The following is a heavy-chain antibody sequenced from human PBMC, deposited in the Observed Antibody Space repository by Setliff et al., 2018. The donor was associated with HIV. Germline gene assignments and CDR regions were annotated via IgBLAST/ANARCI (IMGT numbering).Heavy chain of an antibody. CDR2: ITGYNGNT. CDR3: ARVGPESLPYTWDDEAVTFDI. Sequence: GASVKVSCKASGYIFTNYGISWVRQAPGQGLEWMGWITGYNGNTNYAEKFQGRVTMTIDTSTSTAYLELRSLRYDDTAVYYCARVGPESLPYTWDDEAVTFDIWGQGTMVTVSS. V-gene: IGHV1-18*01. J-gene: IGHJ3*02. D-gene: IGHD1-1*01. CDR1: GYIFTNYG.